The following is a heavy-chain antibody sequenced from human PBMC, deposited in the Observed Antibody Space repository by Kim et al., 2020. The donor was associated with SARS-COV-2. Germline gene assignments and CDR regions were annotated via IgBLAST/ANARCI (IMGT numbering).Heavy chain of an antibody. CDR1: GYTFTKFW. V-gene: IGHV5-51*01. D-gene: IGHD2-2*01. Sequence: GESLKISCKGSGYTFTKFWIAWVRQMPGKGLEWVAIIYPDDSDTAYSPSFQGHVTIPADKSVSTAYLQWSSLKASDTAIYYCARHSYAEPPGALDIWGQGTMVTVSS. J-gene: IGHJ3*02. CDR3: ARHSYAEPPGALDI. CDR2: IYPDDSDT.